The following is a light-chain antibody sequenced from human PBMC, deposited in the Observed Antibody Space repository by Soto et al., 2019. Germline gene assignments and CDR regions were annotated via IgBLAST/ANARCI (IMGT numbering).Light chain of an antibody. CDR1: SSNIGAGYD. CDR2: DVS. J-gene: IGLJ1*01. V-gene: IGLV1-40*01. Sequence: QSVLTQPPSVSGAPGQRVTISCTGTSSNIGAGYDVHWYQHLPGKAPKLMIYDVSKRPSGVPDRFSGSKSGNAASLTISGLQAEDEADYYCCSYAGSYTYVFGTGTRSPS. CDR3: CSYAGSYTYV.